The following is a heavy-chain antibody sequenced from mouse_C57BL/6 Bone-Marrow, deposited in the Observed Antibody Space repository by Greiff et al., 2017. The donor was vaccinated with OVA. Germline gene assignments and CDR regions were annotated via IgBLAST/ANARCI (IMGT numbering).Heavy chain of an antibody. J-gene: IGHJ3*01. D-gene: IGHD1-1*01. V-gene: IGHV1-62-2*01. CDR2: FYPGSGSI. Sequence: QVQLQQSGAELVKPGASVKLSCKASGYTFTEYTIHWVKQRSGQGLEWIGWFYPGSGSIKYNEKFKDKATLTADKSSSTVYMELSRLTSEDSEVYFCARHEEDYYGSSPAWFAYWGQGTLVTVSA. CDR3: ARHEEDYYGSSPAWFAY. CDR1: GYTFTEYT.